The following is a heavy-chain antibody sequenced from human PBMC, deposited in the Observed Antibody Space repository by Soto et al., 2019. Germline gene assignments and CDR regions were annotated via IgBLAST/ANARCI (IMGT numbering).Heavy chain of an antibody. D-gene: IGHD3-10*01. J-gene: IGHJ4*02. V-gene: IGHV4-61*01. CDR3: ARDPRIKLHSFDY. CDR2: IYYSGST. Sequence: PSETLSLTCTVSGGSVSSGSYYWSWIRQPRGKGLEWIGYIYYSGSTKYSPSLKSLVTISVDTSKNQFSLKLSSVTAADTAVYYCARDPRIKLHSFDYGGQGTLVTVSS. CDR1: GGSVSSGSYY.